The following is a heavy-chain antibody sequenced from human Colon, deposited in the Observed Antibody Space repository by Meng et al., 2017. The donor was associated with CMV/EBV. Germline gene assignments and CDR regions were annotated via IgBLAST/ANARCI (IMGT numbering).Heavy chain of an antibody. Sequence: GGSLRLSCAASGFTLSTYSMNWVRQAPGKGLEWVSSITTSGNVINYADSVKGRFTISRDNAKRSLYLQMNNLRAEDTAVYYCARRNYYDILTGNGPFDLWGQGTLVTVSS. J-gene: IGHJ4*02. CDR1: GFTLSTYS. V-gene: IGHV3-48*04. CDR3: ARRNYYDILTGNGPFDL. D-gene: IGHD3-9*01. CDR2: ITTSGNVI.